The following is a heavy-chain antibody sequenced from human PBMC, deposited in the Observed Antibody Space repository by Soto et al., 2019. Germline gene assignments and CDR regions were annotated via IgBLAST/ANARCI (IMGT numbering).Heavy chain of an antibody. CDR1: GGSISSGGYY. Sequence: SETLSLTCTVSGGSISSGGYYWSWICQHPGKGLEWIGYIYYSGSTYYNPSLKSRVTISVDTSKNQFSLKLSSVTAADTAVYYCARYNAASGTYYFDYWGQGTLVTVSS. CDR3: ARYNAASGTYYFDY. CDR2: IYYSGST. D-gene: IGHD6-13*01. V-gene: IGHV4-31*03. J-gene: IGHJ4*02.